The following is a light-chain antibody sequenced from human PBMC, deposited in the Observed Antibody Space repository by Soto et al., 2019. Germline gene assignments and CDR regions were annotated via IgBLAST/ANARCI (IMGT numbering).Light chain of an antibody. CDR3: QQYGSSIT. V-gene: IGKV3-20*01. J-gene: IGKJ5*01. CDR1: QSVNSN. Sequence: EIVMTQSPATLSVSPWERATLSCRASQSVNSNLAWYQQKPGQAPRLLIYGASTRATGIPDRFSGSGSGTDFTLAINRLEPEDFAVYYCQQYGSSITFGQGTRLEIK. CDR2: GAS.